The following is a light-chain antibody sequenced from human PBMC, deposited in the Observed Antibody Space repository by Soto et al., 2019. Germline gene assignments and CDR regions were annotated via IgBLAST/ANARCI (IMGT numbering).Light chain of an antibody. J-gene: IGKJ3*01. CDR2: DAS. CDR3: QQRRNGPPLFS. CDR1: QSVSSN. Sequence: EIVLTQSPATLSLSPGERATLSCRASQSVSSNLAWYQQKPGQAPRLLIYDASNRATGIPARFSGRGSGTDFTLTISSLEPEDFAVYYCQQRRNGPPLFSFGPGTKLDI. V-gene: IGKV3-11*01.